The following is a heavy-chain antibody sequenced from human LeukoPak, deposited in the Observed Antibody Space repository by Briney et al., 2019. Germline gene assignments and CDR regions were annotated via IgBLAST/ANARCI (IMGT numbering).Heavy chain of an antibody. D-gene: IGHD3-3*01. CDR3: ARVIFGDSNAIDY. CDR1: GYTFTGYY. V-gene: IGHV1-2*06. CDR2: ISPNSGGT. J-gene: IGHJ4*02. Sequence: ASVKVSCKASGYTFTGYYMHWVRQAPGQGLEWMGRISPNSGGTNYAQKFQGRVTMTRDTSISTAYMELSRLRSDDTAVYYCARVIFGDSNAIDYWGQGTLVTVSS.